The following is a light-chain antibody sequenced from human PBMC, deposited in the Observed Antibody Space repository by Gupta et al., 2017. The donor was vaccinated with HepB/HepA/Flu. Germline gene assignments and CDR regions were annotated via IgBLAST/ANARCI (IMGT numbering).Light chain of an antibody. J-gene: IGKJ1*01. CDR1: ENIDNY. CDR2: AAS. V-gene: IGKV1-39*01. Sequence: DIQMTQSPSSLSATVGDRVMITCRASENIDNYLNWYQQKPGQPPKVLISAASTLPSGVPSRFSGSGSGTDFTLTITSLQPEDFATYYCQQSVSTPLVSFGQWTRV. CDR3: QQSVSTPLVS.